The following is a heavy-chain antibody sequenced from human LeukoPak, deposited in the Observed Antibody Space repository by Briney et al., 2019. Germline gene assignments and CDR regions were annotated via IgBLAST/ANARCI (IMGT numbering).Heavy chain of an antibody. CDR1: GASITNSRYF. J-gene: IGHJ5*02. D-gene: IGHD6-13*01. CDR3: AREIAAAARLGNWFDP. CDR2: IYDGGRT. Sequence: SETLSLTCNVSGASITNSRYFWGWIRQSPGKGLEWIGCIYDGGRTSYNPSLKSRVTISADTSKNQFSLKLSSVTAADTAVYYCAREIAAAARLGNWFDPWGQGTLVTVSS. V-gene: IGHV4-39*07.